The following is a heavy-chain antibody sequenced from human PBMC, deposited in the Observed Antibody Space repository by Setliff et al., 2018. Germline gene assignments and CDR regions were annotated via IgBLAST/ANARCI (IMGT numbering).Heavy chain of an antibody. CDR2: IGDSGNSA. J-gene: IGHJ4*02. D-gene: IGHD1-26*01. CDR1: GFTFSSYA. V-gene: IGHV3-23*01. Sequence: GESLKISCTASGFTFSSYAMSWVRQAPGKGLEWVSSIGDSGNSAYYADSVKGRFTISRDNSKNTVYVQMNSLRAEDTAVYYCAKDGGGTYYSRSDYWGQGTLVTVSS. CDR3: AKDGGGTYYSRSDY.